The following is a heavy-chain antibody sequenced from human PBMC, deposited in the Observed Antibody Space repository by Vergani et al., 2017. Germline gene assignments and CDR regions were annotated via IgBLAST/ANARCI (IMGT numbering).Heavy chain of an antibody. Sequence: QLQLQESGPGLVKPSQTLSLTCTVSGASVISRSLNWGWVRQPAGKGLEWIGHIDVTGNTNYSPSLKSRLTMSIDTSKTHFSLNLSSVTAADTALYYCTRVLHTSYILGAFDVWDHGTTVTVSS. J-gene: IGHJ3*01. CDR2: IDVTGNT. D-gene: IGHD2-15*01. CDR3: TRVLHTSYILGAFDV. CDR1: GASVISRSLN. V-gene: IGHV4-61*02.